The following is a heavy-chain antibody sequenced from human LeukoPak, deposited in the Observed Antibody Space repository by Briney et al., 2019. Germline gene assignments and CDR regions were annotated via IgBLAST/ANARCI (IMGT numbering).Heavy chain of an antibody. Sequence: GASVKVSCKASGYTFTSYGISWVRQAPGQGLEWMGWISAYNGNTNYAQKLQGRVTMTTDTSTSTAYMELRSLRSDDTAVYYCARDRGFLEWFLNYDYWGQGTLVTVSS. CDR3: ARDRGFLEWFLNYDY. D-gene: IGHD3-3*01. V-gene: IGHV1-18*01. CDR1: GYTFTSYG. CDR2: ISAYNGNT. J-gene: IGHJ4*02.